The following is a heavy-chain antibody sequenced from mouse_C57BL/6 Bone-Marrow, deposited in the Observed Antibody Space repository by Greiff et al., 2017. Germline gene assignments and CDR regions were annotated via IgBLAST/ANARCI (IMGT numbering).Heavy chain of an antibody. V-gene: IGHV1-78*01. D-gene: IGHD4-1*01. J-gene: IGHJ4*01. CDR1: GYNFTDHT. CDR3: ARRAGYAMDY. CDR2: IYPRDGST. Sequence: VKLQESDAELVKPGASVKISCKVSGYNFTDHTIHWMKQRPEQGLEWIGYIYPRDGSTKYNEKFKGKATLTADKSSSTAYMQLNSLTSEDSAVDFFARRAGYAMDYWGQGTSVTVSS.